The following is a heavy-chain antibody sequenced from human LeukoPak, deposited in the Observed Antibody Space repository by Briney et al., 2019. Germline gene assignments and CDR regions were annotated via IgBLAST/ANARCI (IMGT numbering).Heavy chain of an antibody. D-gene: IGHD2-2*01. CDR3: ASRTDCTGTNCPSAFDL. CDR1: GFTFSRYV. Sequence: PGGSLRLSCAASGFTFSRYVMHWVRQAPGKGLEYVSAISHNGLSTYYVDSVKGRFTISRDNSKNMLYLHMGSLRVEDLAVYYCASRTDCTGTNCPSAFDLWGQGTMVIVSS. V-gene: IGHV3-64*02. J-gene: IGHJ3*01. CDR2: ISHNGLST.